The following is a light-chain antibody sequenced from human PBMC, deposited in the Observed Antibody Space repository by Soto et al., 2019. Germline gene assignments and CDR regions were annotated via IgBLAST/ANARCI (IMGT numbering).Light chain of an antibody. J-gene: IGLJ2*01. CDR2: ENN. CDR3: QSYERDFVV. Sequence: NFLLTQPHSVSESPGKTLSISCTRSSGSIANNYVQWYQQRPGSAPTTVIYENNQRLSGVPDRFSGSTDGSSNSASLTISGLQTEDEAYYYSQSYERDFVVFGGGTKLTVL. CDR1: SGSIANNY. V-gene: IGLV6-57*04.